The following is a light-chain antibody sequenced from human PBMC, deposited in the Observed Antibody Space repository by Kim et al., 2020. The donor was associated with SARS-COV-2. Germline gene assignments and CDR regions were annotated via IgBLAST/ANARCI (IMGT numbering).Light chain of an antibody. V-gene: IGKV1-39*01. Sequence: DIQMTQSPSSLSASVGDRVTITCRASQGISSYLNWYQQKPGKAPKLLIYAASSLQSGVPSRFSGSGSGTDFTLTISSLQPEDFATYYCQQSYSTPPTFGQGTKLEI. CDR2: AAS. CDR1: QGISSY. J-gene: IGKJ2*01. CDR3: QQSYSTPPT.